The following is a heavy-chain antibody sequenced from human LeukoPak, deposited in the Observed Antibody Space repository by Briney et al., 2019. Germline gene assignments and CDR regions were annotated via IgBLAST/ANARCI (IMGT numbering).Heavy chain of an antibody. J-gene: IGHJ6*03. CDR1: GFTFSSYS. D-gene: IGHD6-19*01. V-gene: IGHV3-21*01. Sequence: GGSLRLSCAASGFTFSSYSMNWVRQAPGKGLAWVSSISSSSSYIYYADSVKGRFTISRDNAKNSLYLQMNSLRAEDTAVYYCARDQGSSGPYYMDVWGKGTTVTVSS. CDR2: ISSSSSYI. CDR3: ARDQGSSGPYYMDV.